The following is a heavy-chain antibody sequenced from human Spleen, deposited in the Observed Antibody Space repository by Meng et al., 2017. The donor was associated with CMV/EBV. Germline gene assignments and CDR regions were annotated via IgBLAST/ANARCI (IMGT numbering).Heavy chain of an antibody. CDR2: IRSKVYGATR. CDR1: GFTIRDYS. J-gene: IGHJ4*02. CDR3: TRVGLYCSITSCYSHYYFDY. V-gene: IGHV3-49*04. Sequence: GGSLRLSCTASGFTIRDYSLTWVRQAPGKGLEWVGLIRSKVYGATREYAASVKGRFTISRDDSKSIAYLQMNSLKTEDTAVYYCTRVGLYCSITSCYSHYYFDYWGQGTLVTVSS. D-gene: IGHD2-2*01.